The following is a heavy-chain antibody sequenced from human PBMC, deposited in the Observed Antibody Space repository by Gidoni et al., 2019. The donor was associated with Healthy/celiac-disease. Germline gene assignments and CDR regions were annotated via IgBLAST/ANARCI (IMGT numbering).Heavy chain of an antibody. D-gene: IGHD6-13*01. V-gene: IGHV4-59*01. J-gene: IGHJ4*02. CDR2: IHYSGST. Sequence: GCSISSYYWSWIRQPPGKGLEWIGYIHYSGSTNDNPSHKSRVTISVDTSKNQFSLKLSSGTAADTAVYYCAREIAAAGTGFDYWGQGTLVTVSS. CDR1: GCSISSYY. CDR3: AREIAAAGTGFDY.